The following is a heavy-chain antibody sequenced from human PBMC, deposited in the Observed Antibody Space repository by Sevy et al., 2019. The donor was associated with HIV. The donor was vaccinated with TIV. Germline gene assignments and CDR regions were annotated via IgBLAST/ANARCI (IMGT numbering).Heavy chain of an antibody. CDR2: INPYSGGT. J-gene: IGHJ4*02. CDR3: VRDPFYGGDSVTFAGDF. CDR1: GYTFNSFY. D-gene: IGHD2-21*02. Sequence: ASVKVSYKASGYTFNSFYIHWVRQAPGQGLEWMGWINPYSGGTHYAQKFQGRVTLTRDTSISVAYMDLTSLRSNDTAVYYCVRDPFYGGDSVTFAGDFWGQGTLVTVSS. V-gene: IGHV1-2*02.